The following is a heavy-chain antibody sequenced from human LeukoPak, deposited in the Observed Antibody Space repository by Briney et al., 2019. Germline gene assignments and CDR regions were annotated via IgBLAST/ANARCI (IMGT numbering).Heavy chain of an antibody. CDR2: ISAYNGNT. CDR3: AWTYHDSSGKSNWFDP. CDR1: GYTFTNYG. V-gene: IGHV1-18*01. Sequence: ASVEVSCKASGYTFTNYGISWVRQAPGQGLEWMGWISAYNGNTKYAQKFQGRATMTTETSTSTAYMELRSLRSDDTAFYYCAWTYHDSSGKSNWFDPWGQGTLVTVSS. D-gene: IGHD3-22*01. J-gene: IGHJ5*02.